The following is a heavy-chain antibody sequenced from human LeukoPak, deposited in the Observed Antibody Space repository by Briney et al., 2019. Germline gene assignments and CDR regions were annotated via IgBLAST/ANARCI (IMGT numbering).Heavy chain of an antibody. CDR1: GFTFSRYA. CDR2: ITVDDVT. V-gene: IGHV3-23*01. CDR3: AKTRWQWTRKYFDF. D-gene: IGHD5-24*01. J-gene: IGHJ4*02. Sequence: GGSLRLSCAASGFTFSRYAMSWVRQAPGKGPEWISTITVDDVTYYAASVKGRFTISRYNSRNTLSLQMTSLRAEDSAVYYCAKTRWQWTRKYFDFWGQGSLVTVSS.